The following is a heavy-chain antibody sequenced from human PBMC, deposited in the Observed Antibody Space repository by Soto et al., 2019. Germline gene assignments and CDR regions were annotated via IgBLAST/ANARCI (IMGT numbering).Heavy chain of an antibody. CDR2: ISYSGST. CDR1: GGSISSSSYY. CDR3: ASHLLSITIFLITEGCFDY. V-gene: IGHV4-39*01. D-gene: IGHD3-3*01. Sequence: PSETLSLTCTVSGGSISSSSYYWGWIRQPPGKGLEWIGSISYSGSTYYSPSLKSRVTISVDTSKNQFSLKLSSVTAADTAVYYCASHLLSITIFLITEGCFDYWGQGNLVTVSS. J-gene: IGHJ4*02.